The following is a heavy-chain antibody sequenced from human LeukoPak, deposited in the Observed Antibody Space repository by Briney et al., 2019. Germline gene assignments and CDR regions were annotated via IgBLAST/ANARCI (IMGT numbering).Heavy chain of an antibody. CDR2: INSDGSNT. V-gene: IGHV3-74*01. Sequence: GGSLRLSCVASGFPFSSYWVHWVRQVPGKGLVWVSRINSDGSNTVYADSVKGRFTISRDNAKNTLYLQMYSLRAEDTAVYYCVRTTGWPDCWGQGTLVTVSS. CDR1: GFPFSSYW. J-gene: IGHJ4*02. CDR3: VRTTGWPDC. D-gene: IGHD6-19*01.